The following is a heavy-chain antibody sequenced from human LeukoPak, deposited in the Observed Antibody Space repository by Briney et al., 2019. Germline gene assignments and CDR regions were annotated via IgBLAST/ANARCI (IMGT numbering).Heavy chain of an antibody. CDR1: GFTISSYW. J-gene: IGHJ4*02. V-gene: IGHV3-7*01. CDR2: IKQDGSEK. Sequence: PGGSLRLSCAASGFTISSYWMSWVRQAPGKGLEWVANIKQDGSEKYYVDSVKGRFTISRDNAKNSLYLQMNSLRAEDTAVYYCARDPPVRDYWGQGTLVTVSS. CDR3: ARDPPVRDY. D-gene: IGHD3-10*01.